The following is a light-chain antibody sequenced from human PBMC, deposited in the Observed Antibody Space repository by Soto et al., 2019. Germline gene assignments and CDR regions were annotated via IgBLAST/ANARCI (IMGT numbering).Light chain of an antibody. CDR2: AAF. CDR1: QRVSSH. CDR3: HQYNNWPWT. J-gene: IGKJ1*01. V-gene: IGKV3-15*01. Sequence: TVMTQSPVTLSVSQGDTATLSCRASQRVSSHLAWYQQKPGQAPRLLIYAAFTRATGIPVRFSGSGSETEFTLTIRSLQSEDFALYYCHQYNNWPWTFGQGTNVDIK.